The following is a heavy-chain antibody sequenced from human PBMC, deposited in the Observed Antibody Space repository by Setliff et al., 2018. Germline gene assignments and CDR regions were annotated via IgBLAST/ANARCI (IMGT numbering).Heavy chain of an antibody. CDR1: GYTFTGYY. CDR3: ARTIVGGATRLDY. CDR2: INPNSGGT. Sequence: ASVKVSCKASGYTFTGYYMHWVRQASGQGLEWMGWINPNSGGTNYAQKFQGRVTMTRDTSISTAYMELNRLRSDDTAVYYCARTIVGGATRLDYWGLGTLVTVSS. D-gene: IGHD1-26*01. J-gene: IGHJ4*02. V-gene: IGHV1-2*02.